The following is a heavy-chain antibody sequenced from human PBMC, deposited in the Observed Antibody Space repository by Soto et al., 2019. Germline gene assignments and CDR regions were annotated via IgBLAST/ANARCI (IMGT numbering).Heavy chain of an antibody. CDR2: MNPNSGNT. J-gene: IGHJ6*03. Sequence: ASVKVSCKASGYTFTSYDINWVRQATGQGLEWMGWMNPNSGNTGYAQKFQGRVTMTRNTSISTAYMELSSLRSEDTAVYYCARGEIAAADYYYYMDVWGKGTTVTVSS. CDR3: ARGEIAAADYYYYMDV. V-gene: IGHV1-8*01. CDR1: GYTFTSYD. D-gene: IGHD6-13*01.